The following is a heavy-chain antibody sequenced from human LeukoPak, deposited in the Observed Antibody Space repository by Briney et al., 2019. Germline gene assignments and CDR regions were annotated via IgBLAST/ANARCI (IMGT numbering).Heavy chain of an antibody. CDR1: GFTFSNAW. CDR2: IKTKTEGGTT. D-gene: IGHD3-10*01. CDR3: ASYGSGSHDY. V-gene: IGHV3-15*01. Sequence: PGGFLRLSCAASGFTFSNAWMNWVRQAPGKGLEWVGRIKTKTEGGTTDYAAPVKGRFTISRDDSKNTVYLQMNSLKTEDTAVYYCASYGSGSHDYWGQGSLVTVSS. J-gene: IGHJ4*02.